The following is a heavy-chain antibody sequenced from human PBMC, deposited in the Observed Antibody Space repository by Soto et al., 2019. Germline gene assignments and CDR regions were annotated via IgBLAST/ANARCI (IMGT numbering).Heavy chain of an antibody. D-gene: IGHD7-27*01. Sequence: GGSLRLSCAASGFTFSSYAMSWVRQAPGKGLEWVSAISCSGGSTYYADSVKGRFTISRDNSKNTLYLQMNSLRAEDTTVYYCAKFWAGDKAFDIWGQGTMVTVSS. CDR1: GFTFSSYA. V-gene: IGHV3-23*01. J-gene: IGHJ3*02. CDR2: ISCSGGST. CDR3: AKFWAGDKAFDI.